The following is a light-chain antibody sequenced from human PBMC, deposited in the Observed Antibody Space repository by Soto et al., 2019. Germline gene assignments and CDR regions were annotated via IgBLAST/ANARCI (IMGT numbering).Light chain of an antibody. Sequence: EIVMTQSPATLSVSPGERATLSCRASQSVSSNLAWYQQKPGQAPRLLIYGASTRPTGIPARFSGGGSGTEFTLTISSLQSEDFAVYYCRQYNNWPRTFGQGTKVDIK. CDR3: RQYNNWPRT. J-gene: IGKJ1*01. V-gene: IGKV3-15*01. CDR2: GAS. CDR1: QSVSSN.